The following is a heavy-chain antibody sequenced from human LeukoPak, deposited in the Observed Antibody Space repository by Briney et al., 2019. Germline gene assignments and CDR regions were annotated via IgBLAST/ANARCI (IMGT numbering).Heavy chain of an antibody. D-gene: IGHD3-22*01. CDR1: GGSFSDYY. Sequence: NPSETLSLTCAVYGGSFSDYYWTWIRQPPGKGLEWIGEINHSGSTNYNPSLKSRVTISVDTSKNQFSLKLSSVTAADTAVYYCARGVSESYYYDSSGYFDYWGQGTLVTVSS. CDR3: ARGVSESYYYDSSGYFDY. J-gene: IGHJ4*02. V-gene: IGHV4-34*01. CDR2: INHSGST.